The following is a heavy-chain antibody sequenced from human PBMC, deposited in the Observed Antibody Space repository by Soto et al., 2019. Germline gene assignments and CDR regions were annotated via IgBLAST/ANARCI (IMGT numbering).Heavy chain of an antibody. CDR2: IYYSGST. D-gene: IGHD2-15*01. CDR3: ARARFNCSGGRCYRFDP. Sequence: PSGTLSLTCTVSGGSISSGGYYWSWIRQHPGKGLEWIGYIYYSGSTYYNPSLKSRVTISVDTSKNQFSLKLSSVTAADTAVYYCARARFNCSGGRCYRFDPWGQGTLVTVSS. CDR1: GGSISSGGYY. J-gene: IGHJ5*02. V-gene: IGHV4-31*03.